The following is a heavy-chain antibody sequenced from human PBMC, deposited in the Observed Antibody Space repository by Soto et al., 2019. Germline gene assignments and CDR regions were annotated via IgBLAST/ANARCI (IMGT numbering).Heavy chain of an antibody. CDR3: ARVIRGAYYNSPLDT. V-gene: IGHV1-2*02. Sequence: ASVEVSCKASGYTFTGYFMHWVRQAPGQGLEWMGWINPYSGGADYAQSFQGRVTMTRDTSISTVYMELSRLRFDDTAVYYCARVIRGAYYNSPLDTWGQGTVVTVSS. CDR1: GYTFTGYF. J-gene: IGHJ5*02. D-gene: IGHD3-10*01. CDR2: INPYSGGA.